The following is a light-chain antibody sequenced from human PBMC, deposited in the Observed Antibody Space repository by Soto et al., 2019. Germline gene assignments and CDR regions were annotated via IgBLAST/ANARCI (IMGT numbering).Light chain of an antibody. CDR1: QSVDSSY. CDR2: STS. V-gene: IGKV3D-20*02. CDR3: HQRYDWPIT. J-gene: IGKJ5*01. Sequence: EIVMTQSPATLSVSPGERATLSFRASQSVDSSYLAWYQQKPGQAPRLLIYSTSSRATGISDRFSGSGSGTDFTLTISSLEPEDFAVYYCHQRYDWPITFGQGTRLEI.